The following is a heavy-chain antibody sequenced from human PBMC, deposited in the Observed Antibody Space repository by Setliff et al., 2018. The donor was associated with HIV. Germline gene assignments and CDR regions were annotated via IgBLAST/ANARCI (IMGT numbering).Heavy chain of an antibody. CDR1: GFTFSSYW. Sequence: GGSLRLSCAASGFTFSSYWMSWVRQAPGKGLEWVANIKQEGSEKYYVDSVTGRFTISRDNAKNSLYPQMNSLRAEDASVYYCAREWNGVYGYWGQGTLVTVSS. CDR2: IKQEGSEK. CDR3: AREWNGVYGY. V-gene: IGHV3-7*01. D-gene: IGHD2-8*01. J-gene: IGHJ4*02.